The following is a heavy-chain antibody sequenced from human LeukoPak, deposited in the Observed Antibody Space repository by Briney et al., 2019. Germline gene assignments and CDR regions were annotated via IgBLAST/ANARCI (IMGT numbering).Heavy chain of an antibody. CDR2: ISSRSSYI. CDR1: GFTFSTYS. Sequence: GGSLRLSCAASGFTFSTYSMNWVRQAPGKGLEWVSFISSRSSYIFYADSVKGRFTISRDNAKNSLYLQMNSLRAEDTAVYYCASDYYYDSSGYSPWPFDYWGQGTLVTVSS. CDR3: ASDYYYDSSGYSPWPFDY. J-gene: IGHJ4*02. D-gene: IGHD3-22*01. V-gene: IGHV3-21*01.